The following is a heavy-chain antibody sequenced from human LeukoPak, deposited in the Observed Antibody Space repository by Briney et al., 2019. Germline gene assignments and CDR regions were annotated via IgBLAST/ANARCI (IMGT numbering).Heavy chain of an antibody. V-gene: IGHV1-18*01. CDR2: ICAYNGNT. J-gene: IGHJ4*02. Sequence: ASVKVSCKASGYTFTSYGISWVRQAPGQGLEWMGWICAYNGNTNYAQKLQGRVTMTTDTSTSTAYMELRSLRSDDTAVYYCARDLAVTGTSLPDYWGQGTLVTVSS. D-gene: IGHD1-7*01. CDR1: GYTFTSYG. CDR3: ARDLAVTGTSLPDY.